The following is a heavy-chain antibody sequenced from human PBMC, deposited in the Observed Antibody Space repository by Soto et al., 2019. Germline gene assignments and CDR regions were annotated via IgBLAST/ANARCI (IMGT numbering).Heavy chain of an antibody. J-gene: IGHJ6*02. CDR2: INGGNGNT. D-gene: IGHD3-16*01. V-gene: IGHV1-3*01. CDR1: GYTFTSYA. Sequence: ASVKVSCKASGYTFTSYAIHWVRQAPGQNLEWMGWINGGNGNTKYSQKFQGRVTITRDTSASTAYMELSSLRSEDTAVYFCERSLERGKGFNGMDVWGQGTTVNVSS. CDR3: ERSLERGKGFNGMDV.